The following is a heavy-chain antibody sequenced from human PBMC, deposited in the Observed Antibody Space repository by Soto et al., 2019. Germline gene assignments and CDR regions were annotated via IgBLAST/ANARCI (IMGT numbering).Heavy chain of an antibody. CDR2: IRSKAYGGTT. CDR3: TRYYDIPPPEYYGMDV. V-gene: IGHV3-49*03. CDR1: GFTFGDYA. J-gene: IGHJ6*02. Sequence: PGGSLRLSCTASGFTFGDYAMSWFRQAPGKGLEWVGFIRSKAYGGTTEYAASVKGRFTISRDDSKSIAYLQMNSLKTEDTAVYYCTRYYDIPPPEYYGMDVWGQGTTVTVSS. D-gene: IGHD3-9*01.